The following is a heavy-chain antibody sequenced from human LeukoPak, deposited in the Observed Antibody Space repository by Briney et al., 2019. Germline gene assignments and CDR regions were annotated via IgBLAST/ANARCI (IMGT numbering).Heavy chain of an antibody. CDR3: ARVRFGNPNWFDP. CDR2: ISSGGSTI. V-gene: IGHV3-48*03. CDR1: GFTFSSSE. Sequence: GGSLRLSCAASGFTFSSSEMNWVRQAPGKGLEWVSYISSGGSTIYYADSVKGRFTISRDNAKNSLYLQMNSLRAEDTAVYYCARVRFGNPNWFDPWGQGTLVTVSS. D-gene: IGHD1-14*01. J-gene: IGHJ5*02.